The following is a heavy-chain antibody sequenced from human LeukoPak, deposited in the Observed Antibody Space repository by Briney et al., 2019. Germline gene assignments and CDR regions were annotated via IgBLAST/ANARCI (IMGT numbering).Heavy chain of an antibody. CDR2: IKQDGSEK. Sequence: PGGSLRLSCAASGFTFSSYWTSWVRQAPGKGLEWVANIKQDGSEKYYVDSVKGRFTISRDNAKNSLYLQMNSLRAEDTAVYYCARVPPYGDYRGDSQPADYWGQGTLVTVSS. CDR3: ARVPPYGDYRGDSQPADY. D-gene: IGHD4-17*01. J-gene: IGHJ4*02. V-gene: IGHV3-7*01. CDR1: GFTFSSYW.